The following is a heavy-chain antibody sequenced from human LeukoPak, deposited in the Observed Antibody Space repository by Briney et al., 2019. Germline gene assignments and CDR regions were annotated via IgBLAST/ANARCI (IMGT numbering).Heavy chain of an antibody. CDR3: ARDPGGNYFDY. D-gene: IGHD1-14*01. Sequence: ESGKGRFSLSRESCKNTLYLQMNSLRADDTAVYYCARDPGGNYFDYWGQGTLVTVSS. V-gene: IGHV3-30*01. J-gene: IGHJ4*02.